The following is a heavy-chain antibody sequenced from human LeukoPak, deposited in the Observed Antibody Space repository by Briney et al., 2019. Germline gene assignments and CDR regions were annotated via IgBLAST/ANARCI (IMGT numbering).Heavy chain of an antibody. D-gene: IGHD6-13*01. J-gene: IGHJ4*02. V-gene: IGHV1-3*01. CDR3: ARAPPQSAAARY. CDR1: GYTFTSYA. Sequence: ASVKVSCKASGYTFTSYAMLWVRQAPGQRLEWMGWINAGNGNTKYSQKFQGRVTITRDTSASTAYMELSSLRSEDTAVYYCARAPPQSAAARYWGQGTLVTVSS. CDR2: INAGNGNT.